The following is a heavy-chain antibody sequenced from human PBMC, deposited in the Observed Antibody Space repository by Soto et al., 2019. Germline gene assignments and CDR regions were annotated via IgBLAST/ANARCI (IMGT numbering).Heavy chain of an antibody. CDR3: AADYYGSGSQP. Sequence: QVQLVQSGAEVKKPGSSVKVSCKASGGAFSSYAISWVRQAPGQGLEWMGGIVPIFGTANYAQKFQGRVTITADESTSTAYMELSSLRSDDTAVYYCAADYYGSGSQPWGQGTLVTGSS. D-gene: IGHD3-10*01. CDR1: GGAFSSYA. J-gene: IGHJ4*02. CDR2: IVPIFGTA. V-gene: IGHV1-69*12.